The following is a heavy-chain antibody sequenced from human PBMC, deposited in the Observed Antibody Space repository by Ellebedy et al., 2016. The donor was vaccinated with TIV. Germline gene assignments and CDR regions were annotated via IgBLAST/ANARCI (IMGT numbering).Heavy chain of an antibody. CDR2: IYTSGST. CDR3: AGEGIVATMFIDP. J-gene: IGHJ5*02. Sequence: MPSETLSLTCTVSGGSISSYYWSWIRQPAGKGLEWIGRIYTSGSTNYNPSLQSRVTMSVDTSKNQFSLKLSSVTAADTAVYYCAGEGIVATMFIDPWGPGTLVTVSS. D-gene: IGHD5-12*01. CDR1: GGSISSYY. V-gene: IGHV4-4*07.